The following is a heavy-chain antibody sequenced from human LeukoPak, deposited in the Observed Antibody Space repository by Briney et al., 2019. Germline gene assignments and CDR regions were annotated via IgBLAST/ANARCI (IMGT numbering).Heavy chain of an antibody. J-gene: IGHJ3*02. V-gene: IGHV3-21*01. D-gene: IGHD3-22*01. CDR3: ARDDGKYYYDSSGYRDDAFDI. Sequence: GGSLRLSCAASGFTFSSYSMNWVRQAPGKGLEWVSSISSSSSYIYYADSVKGRFTISRDNAKNSLYLQMNSLRAVDTAVYYCARDDGKYYYDSSGYRDDAFDIWGQGTMVTVSS. CDR2: ISSSSSYI. CDR1: GFTFSSYS.